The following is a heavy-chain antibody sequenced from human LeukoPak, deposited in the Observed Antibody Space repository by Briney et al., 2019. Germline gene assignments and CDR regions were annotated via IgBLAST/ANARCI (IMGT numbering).Heavy chain of an antibody. D-gene: IGHD5-24*01. CDR2: IIPIFGTA. CDR3: ARVGMATRLSFDI. CDR1: GGTFSSYA. V-gene: IGHV1-69*05. Sequence: GASVKVSRKASGGTFSSYAISWVRQAPGQGLEWMGGIIPIFGTANYAQKFQGRVTITTDESTSTAYMELSSLRSEDTAVYYCARVGMATRLSFDIWGQGTMVTVSS. J-gene: IGHJ3*02.